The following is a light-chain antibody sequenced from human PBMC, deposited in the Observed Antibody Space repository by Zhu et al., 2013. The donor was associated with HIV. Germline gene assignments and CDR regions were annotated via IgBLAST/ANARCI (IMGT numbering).Light chain of an antibody. Sequence: QSMLTQPPSVSGAPGQRVTISCTGSSSNIGTPFDVHWYQLLPGAAPRLLIYENTNRPSGVPDRFSGSKSGTSASLAITGLQAEDEAAYYCQSYDSLRGVVFGGGTKLTVL. J-gene: IGLJ2*01. CDR3: QSYDSLRGVV. CDR2: ENT. CDR1: SSNIGTPFD. V-gene: IGLV1-40*01.